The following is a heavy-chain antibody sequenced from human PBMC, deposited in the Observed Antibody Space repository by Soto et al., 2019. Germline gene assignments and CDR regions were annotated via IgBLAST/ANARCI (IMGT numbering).Heavy chain of an antibody. J-gene: IGHJ6*02. Sequence: PGGSLRLSFAASGFTFSSYGMHWVRQAPGKGLEWVAVISYDGSNKYYADSVKGRFTISRDNSKNTLYLQMNSLRAEDTAVYYCAKDQPEGFGELFRLTNQDGMDVWGQGTTVTVSS. CDR3: AKDQPEGFGELFRLTNQDGMDV. V-gene: IGHV3-30*18. CDR1: GFTFSSYG. CDR2: ISYDGSNK. D-gene: IGHD3-10*01.